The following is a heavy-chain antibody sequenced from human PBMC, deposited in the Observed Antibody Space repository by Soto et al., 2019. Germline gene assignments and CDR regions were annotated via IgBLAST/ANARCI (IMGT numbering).Heavy chain of an antibody. Sequence: ASVKVSCKVSGYTLTELSMHWVRQAPGKGLEWMGGFDPEDGETIYAQKFQGRVTMTEDTSTDTAYMELSSLRSEDTAVYYCATGVQWLRFSIASFLHGWFDPWGQGTLVTVSS. J-gene: IGHJ5*02. CDR2: FDPEDGET. V-gene: IGHV1-24*01. CDR1: GYTLTELS. D-gene: IGHD5-12*01. CDR3: ATGVQWLRFSIASFLHGWFDP.